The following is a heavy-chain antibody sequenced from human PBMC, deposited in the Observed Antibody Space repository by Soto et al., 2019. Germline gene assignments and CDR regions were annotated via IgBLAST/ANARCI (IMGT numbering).Heavy chain of an antibody. V-gene: IGHV3-23*01. CDR1: GFTFISYA. D-gene: IGHD1-26*01. CDR2: ISGSGGST. Sequence: PGWSLRLSCAASGFTFISYAMSWVRQAPGKGLEWVSAISGSGGSTYYADSVKGRFTISRDNSKNTLYLQMNSLRAEDTAVYYCAKDRKVGAYYYGMDVWGQGTTVTVSS. CDR3: AKDRKVGAYYYGMDV. J-gene: IGHJ6*02.